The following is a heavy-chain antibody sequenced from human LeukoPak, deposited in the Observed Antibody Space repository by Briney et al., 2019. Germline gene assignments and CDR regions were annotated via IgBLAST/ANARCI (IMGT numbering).Heavy chain of an antibody. Sequence: GGSLRLSCAASGFTFSGSYMSWIRQAPGKGLELVSYISHSGSSIVYADSVKGRFTISRDNAKNSLYLQMNSLRDEDTAVYYCARDRLPDIWSGYRGDLDYWGQGTLVTVSS. D-gene: IGHD3-3*01. CDR2: ISHSGSSI. CDR1: GFTFSGSY. V-gene: IGHV3-11*04. J-gene: IGHJ4*02. CDR3: ARDRLPDIWSGYRGDLDY.